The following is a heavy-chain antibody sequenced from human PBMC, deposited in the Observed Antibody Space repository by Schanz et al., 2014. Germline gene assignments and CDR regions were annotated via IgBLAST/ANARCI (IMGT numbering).Heavy chain of an antibody. Sequence: QVQLVESGGGVVQPGTSLILSCSVSGFSLNTYGIHWFRQPAGKGLEWVAVIWNNGVTKYYADSVRGRFTISRDRFQNTLYLRMSSLRAEDTAVYYCARTRFDYGEVDYWGQGTLVTVSS. J-gene: IGHJ4*02. CDR3: ARTRFDYGEVDY. V-gene: IGHV3-33*01. D-gene: IGHD4-17*01. CDR1: GFSLNTYG. CDR2: IWNNGVTK.